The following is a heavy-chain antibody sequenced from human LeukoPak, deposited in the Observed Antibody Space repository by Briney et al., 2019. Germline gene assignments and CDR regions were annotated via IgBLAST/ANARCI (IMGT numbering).Heavy chain of an antibody. CDR3: AGDYSGSSGYFDY. J-gene: IGHJ4*02. Sequence: GGSLRLSCAASGFTFSSYSMNWVRQAPGKGLEWVSYISSSSSTIYYADSVKGRFTISRDNAKNSLYLQMNSLRAEDTAVYYCAGDYSGSSGYFDYGGQGPLVTVSS. CDR2: ISSSSSTI. CDR1: GFTFSSYS. D-gene: IGHD1-26*01. V-gene: IGHV3-48*01.